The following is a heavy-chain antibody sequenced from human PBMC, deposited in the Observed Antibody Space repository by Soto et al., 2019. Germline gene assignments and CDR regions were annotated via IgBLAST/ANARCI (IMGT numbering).Heavy chain of an antibody. CDR3: ARGKGRGSGSYNRDDAFDI. V-gene: IGHV4-38-2*01. J-gene: IGHJ3*02. CDR1: GYSINSGYY. D-gene: IGHD1-26*01. Sequence: AETLSLTCAVSGYSINSGYYWGWIRQPPGKGLEWIGSIYHSGSTYYNPPLKSRVTISVDTSKNQFSLKLSSVTAADTAVYYCARGKGRGSGSYNRDDAFDIWGQGTMVTVSS. CDR2: IYHSGST.